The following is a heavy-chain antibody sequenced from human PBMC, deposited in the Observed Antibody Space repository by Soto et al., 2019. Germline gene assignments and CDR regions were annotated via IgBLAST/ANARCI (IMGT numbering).Heavy chain of an antibody. D-gene: IGHD2-15*01. CDR3: AKEIFGGNFDF. J-gene: IGHJ4*02. CDR1: GFTFSTYA. V-gene: IGHV3-23*01. Sequence: EVQLLESGGGLVQPGGSLRLSCAGSGFTFSTYAMSWVRQAPGKGVEWVSATSGSGGSTYYADSVKGRFTISRDTSKNTLYLQMNSLRAEDTAVYYCAKEIFGGNFDFWGQGTLVTVSS. CDR2: TSGSGGST.